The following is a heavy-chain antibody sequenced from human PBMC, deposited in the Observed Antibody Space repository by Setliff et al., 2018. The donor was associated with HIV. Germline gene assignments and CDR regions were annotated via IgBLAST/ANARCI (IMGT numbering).Heavy chain of an antibody. V-gene: IGHV3-30-3*01. D-gene: IGHD1-26*01. CDR2: MSTGGDIK. Sequence: PGGSLRLSCAATGFTFSSYVLHWVRQAPGKGLEWVAVMSTGGDIKIYADSVKGRFTISRDNSKNTLFLQMNSLRPKDTATYYCVRDPIEGYPDYFDYWGQGTLVTVSS. CDR3: VRDPIEGYPDYFDY. J-gene: IGHJ4*02. CDR1: GFTFSSYV.